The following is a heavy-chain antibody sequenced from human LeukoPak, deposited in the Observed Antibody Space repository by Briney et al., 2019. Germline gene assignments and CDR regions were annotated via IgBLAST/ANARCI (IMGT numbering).Heavy chain of an antibody. V-gene: IGHV3-53*01. CDR3: ARATPEISVVVAPHFDY. D-gene: IGHD2-15*01. Sequence: GGSLRLSCAASGFTVSTNYMSWARQAPGKGLEWVSVVYSDGKTCYADAVKGRFTISRDNAKNSLYLQMNSLRAEDTAVYYCARATPEISVVVAPHFDYWGQGTLVTVSS. J-gene: IGHJ4*02. CDR2: VYSDGKT. CDR1: GFTVSTNY.